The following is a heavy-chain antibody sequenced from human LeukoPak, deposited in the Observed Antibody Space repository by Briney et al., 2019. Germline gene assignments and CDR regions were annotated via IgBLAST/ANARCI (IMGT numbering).Heavy chain of an antibody. CDR1: GYTFTSYD. J-gene: IGHJ6*03. CDR3: ARVVSGYYYYYSMDV. V-gene: IGHV1-8*03. Sequence: APVKVSCKASGYTFTSYDINWVRQATGQGLEWMGWMNPNSGNTGYAQKFQGRVTITRNTSISTAYLELSSLRSEDTAVYYCARVVSGYYYYYSMDVWGKGTTVFVSS. CDR2: MNPNSGNT. D-gene: IGHD1-14*01.